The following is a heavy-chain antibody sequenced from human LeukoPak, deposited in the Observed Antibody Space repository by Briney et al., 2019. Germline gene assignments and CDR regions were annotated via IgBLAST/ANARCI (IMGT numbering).Heavy chain of an antibody. V-gene: IGHV4-39*07. CDR2: IYYSGST. CDR3: ARGRGCSSTSCYRSRYFQH. Sequence: SETLSLTCTVSGGSISSSSYYWGWIRQPPGKGLEWIGSIYYSGSTNYNPSLKSRVTISVDTSKNQFSLKLSSVTAADTAVYYCARGRGCSSTSCYRSRYFQHWGQGTLVTVSS. CDR1: GGSISSSSYY. J-gene: IGHJ1*01. D-gene: IGHD2-2*01.